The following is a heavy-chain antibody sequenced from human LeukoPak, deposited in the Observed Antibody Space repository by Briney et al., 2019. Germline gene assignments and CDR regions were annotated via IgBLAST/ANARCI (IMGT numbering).Heavy chain of an antibody. CDR3: ARDRRGYCSGGSCFDDAFDI. J-gene: IGHJ3*02. V-gene: IGHV4-39*07. CDR2: INHSGST. CDR1: GGSISSSSYY. Sequence: SETLSLTCTVSGGSISSSSYYWSWIRQPPGKGLEWIGEINHSGSTNYNPSLKSRVTISVDTSKNQFSLKLSSVTAADTAVYYCARDRRGYCSGGSCFDDAFDIWGQGTMVTVSS. D-gene: IGHD2-15*01.